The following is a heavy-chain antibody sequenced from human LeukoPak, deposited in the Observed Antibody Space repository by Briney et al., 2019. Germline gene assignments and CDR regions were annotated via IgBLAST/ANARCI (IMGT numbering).Heavy chain of an antibody. V-gene: IGHV4-59*12. Sequence: SETLSLTCTVSGGSISSYYWSWIRQPPGKGLEWIGYIYYSGSTNYNPSLKSRVTISVDTSKNQFSLQLNSVTPEDTAVYYCAREAEITRFDYWGQGTLVTVSS. D-gene: IGHD5-24*01. CDR2: IYYSGST. CDR1: GGSISSYY. CDR3: AREAEITRFDY. J-gene: IGHJ4*02.